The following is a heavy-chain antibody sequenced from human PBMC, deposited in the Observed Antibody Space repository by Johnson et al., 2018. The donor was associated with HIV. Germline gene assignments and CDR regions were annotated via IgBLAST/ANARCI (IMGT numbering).Heavy chain of an antibody. V-gene: IGHV3-66*02. CDR1: GFTVSSNY. J-gene: IGHJ3*02. CDR2: IYSGGST. Sequence: VQLVESGGGLVKPGGSLRLSCAASGFTVSSNYMSWVRQAPGKGLEWVSVIYSGGSTYYADSVKGRFTISRDNAKNSLYLQMNSLRAEDTAVYNCARLRGYSGYDSFDIWGQGTMVTVSS. D-gene: IGHD5-12*01. CDR3: ARLRGYSGYDSFDI.